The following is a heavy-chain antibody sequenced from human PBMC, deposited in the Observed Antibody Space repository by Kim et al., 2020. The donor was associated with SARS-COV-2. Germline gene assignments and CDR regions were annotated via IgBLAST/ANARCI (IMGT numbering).Heavy chain of an antibody. V-gene: IGHV4-34*01. Sequence: SETLSLTCAVYGGSFSGYYWSWIRQPPGKGLEWIGEINHSGSTNYNPSLKSRVTISVDTSKNQFSLKLSSVTAADTAVYYCARGGGWGSADYWGQGTLVTVSS. J-gene: IGHJ4*02. CDR3: ARGGGWGSADY. CDR1: GGSFSGYY. CDR2: INHSGST. D-gene: IGHD6-19*01.